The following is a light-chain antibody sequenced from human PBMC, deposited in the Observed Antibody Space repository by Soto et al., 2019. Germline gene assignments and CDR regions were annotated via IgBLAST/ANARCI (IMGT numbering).Light chain of an antibody. J-gene: IGLJ1*01. V-gene: IGLV2-14*01. CDR2: DVS. CDR3: SSYTSSSTLEV. Sequence: QSVLTQPASASGSPGQSITISCTGTSSDVGGYNYVSWYQQHPGEAPKLMIYDVSNRPSGVSNRFSGSKSGNTASLTISGLQAEDEADYYCSSYTSSSTLEVFGTGTKVPVL. CDR1: SSDVGGYNY.